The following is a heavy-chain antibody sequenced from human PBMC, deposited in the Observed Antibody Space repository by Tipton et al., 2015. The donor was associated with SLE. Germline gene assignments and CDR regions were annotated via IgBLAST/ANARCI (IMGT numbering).Heavy chain of an antibody. J-gene: IGHJ3*02. CDR3: ARQRDPITIFGVVIILDAFDI. CDR1: GYSFTSYW. CDR2: IYPGDSDT. D-gene: IGHD3-3*01. V-gene: IGHV5-51*01. Sequence: QLVQSGPEVKKPGESLKISCKGSGYSFTSYWIGWVRQMPGKGLEWMGIIYPGDSDTRYSPSFQGQVTISADKSISTAYLQWSSLKASDTAMYYCARQRDPITIFGVVIILDAFDIWGQGTMVTVSS.